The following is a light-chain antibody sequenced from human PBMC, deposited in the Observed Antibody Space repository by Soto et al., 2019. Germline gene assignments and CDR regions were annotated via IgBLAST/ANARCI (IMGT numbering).Light chain of an antibody. CDR1: SSNIGSHY. J-gene: IGLJ3*02. Sequence: QSVLTQPPSASGTPGQRVTISCSGSSSNIGSHYVYWYQQLPGTAPKVLIYKNNQRPSGVPDRFSGSKSGTSASLAISGLRSEDEADYYCAASDDSLSGPVFGGGTKLTVL. CDR2: KNN. CDR3: AASDDSLSGPV. V-gene: IGLV1-47*01.